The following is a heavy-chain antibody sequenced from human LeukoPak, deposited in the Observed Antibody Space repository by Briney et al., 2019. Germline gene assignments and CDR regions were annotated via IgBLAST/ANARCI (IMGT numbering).Heavy chain of an antibody. CDR1: GGSVSSSGYY. V-gene: IGHV4-61*02. Sequence: SQTLSLTCTVSGGSVSSSGYYWTWIRQPAGKALELIGRIYSSGSTNYNPSLKSRLSISLDTSKNQFSLKLSSVTAADTAVYYCVGSSGSNFDYWGQGTLVTVSS. CDR2: IYSSGST. CDR3: VGSSGSNFDY. D-gene: IGHD3-10*01. J-gene: IGHJ4*02.